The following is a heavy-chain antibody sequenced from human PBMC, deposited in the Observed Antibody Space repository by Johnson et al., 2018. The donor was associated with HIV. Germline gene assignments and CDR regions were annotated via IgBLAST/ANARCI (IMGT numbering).Heavy chain of an antibody. V-gene: IGHV3-30*18. CDR2: ISYDGRYK. J-gene: IGHJ3*02. CDR1: GFTFSSYG. D-gene: IGHD3-22*01. Sequence: QEQLVESGGGVVQPGRSLRLSCAASGFTFSSYGMHWVRQAPGKGLEWVAVISYDGRYKYYADSVKGRFTISRDNSKNTLYLQMNSLRPEATAVYYCVKDLGGGRAYDKDAFDIWGQGTMVTVSS. CDR3: VKDLGGGRAYDKDAFDI.